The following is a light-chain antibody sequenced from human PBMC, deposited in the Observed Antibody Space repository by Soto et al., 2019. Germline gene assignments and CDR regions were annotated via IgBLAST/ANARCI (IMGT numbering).Light chain of an antibody. CDR3: MQALQTPPA. V-gene: IGKV2-28*01. CDR2: LGS. CDR1: QSLLHSNGFTY. Sequence: DIVMTQSPLSLPVTPGEPASISCRSSQSLLHSNGFTYLDWYLQRPGQSPQLLIFLGSHRAPGVPDRISGSGSGTDFTLKISRVEAEDVGVYYCMQALQTPPAFGQGTKLEIK. J-gene: IGKJ2*01.